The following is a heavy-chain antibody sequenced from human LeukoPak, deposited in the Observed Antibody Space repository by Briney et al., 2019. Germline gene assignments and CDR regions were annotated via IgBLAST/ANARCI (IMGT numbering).Heavy chain of an antibody. CDR2: ISGSGGST. J-gene: IGHJ6*02. CDR1: GFTFSSYA. Sequence: QTGGSLRLSCAASGFTFSSYAMSWVRQAPGKGLEWVSAISGSGGSTYYADSVKGRFTISRDNSKHTLYLQMNSLRAEDTAVYYCAKDAGGIRFLEWLSTGAAMDVWGQGTTVTVSS. V-gene: IGHV3-23*01. CDR3: AKDAGGIRFLEWLSTGAAMDV. D-gene: IGHD3-3*01.